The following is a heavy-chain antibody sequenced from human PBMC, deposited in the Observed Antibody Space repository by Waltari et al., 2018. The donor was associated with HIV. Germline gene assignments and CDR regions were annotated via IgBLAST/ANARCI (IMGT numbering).Heavy chain of an antibody. CDR1: GFTVSSNY. CDR3: ARSYGSGSYYPPWYYGMDV. CDR2: INSGGST. D-gene: IGHD3-10*01. V-gene: IGHV3-53*02. Sequence: EVQLVETGGGLIQPGGSLRLSCAASGFTVSSNYMSWVRQAQGKGLEWASVINSGGSTYYADSVKGRFTISRDNSKNTLYLQMNSLRAEDTAVYYCARSYGSGSYYPPWYYGMDVWGQGTTVTVSS. J-gene: IGHJ6*02.